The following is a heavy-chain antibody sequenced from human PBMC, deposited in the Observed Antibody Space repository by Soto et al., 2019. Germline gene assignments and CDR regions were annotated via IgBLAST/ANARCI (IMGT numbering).Heavy chain of an antibody. Sequence: PGGSLRLSCAASEFTFSSYAMSWVRQAPGKGLEWVSSISGSGGSTYYADSVKGRFTISRDNSKNTLYLQMNSLRAEDTALYYGAKDMWFDPWGQGTLVTVSS. CDR3: AKDMWFDP. V-gene: IGHV3-23*01. CDR2: ISGSGGST. CDR1: EFTFSSYA. J-gene: IGHJ5*02.